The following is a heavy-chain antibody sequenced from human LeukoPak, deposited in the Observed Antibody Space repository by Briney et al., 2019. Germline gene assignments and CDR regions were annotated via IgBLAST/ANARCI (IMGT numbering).Heavy chain of an antibody. V-gene: IGHV3-23*01. CDR2: ISGSGGGT. CDR1: GFSFSNYA. J-gene: IGHJ4*02. D-gene: IGHD5-18*01. Sequence: GGSLRLSCVPSGFSFSNYAMSWVRQAPGKGLEWVSSISGSGGGTHYADSVKGRFTISRDKTKNTLYMQMNSLRAEDTAVYYCAKDGYSYGLDYWGQGTLVTVSS. CDR3: AKDGYSYGLDY.